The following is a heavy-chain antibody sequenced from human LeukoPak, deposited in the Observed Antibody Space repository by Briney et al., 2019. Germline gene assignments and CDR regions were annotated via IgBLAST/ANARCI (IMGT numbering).Heavy chain of an antibody. V-gene: IGHV3-30-3*01. Sequence: GGSLRLSCAASGFTFSSYAMSWVRQAPGKGLEWVAVISYDGSNKYYADSVKGRFTISRDNSKNTLYLQMNSLRAEDTAVYYCARATFTIFGVVNGAFDIWGQGTMVTVSS. D-gene: IGHD3-3*01. J-gene: IGHJ3*02. CDR1: GFTFSSYA. CDR2: ISYDGSNK. CDR3: ARATFTIFGVVNGAFDI.